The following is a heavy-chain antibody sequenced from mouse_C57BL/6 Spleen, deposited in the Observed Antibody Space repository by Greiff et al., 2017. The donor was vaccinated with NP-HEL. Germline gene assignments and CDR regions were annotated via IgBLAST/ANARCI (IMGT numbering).Heavy chain of an antibody. CDR3: AGYDPAWFAY. Sequence: EVQRVESGPGLVKPSQSLSLTCSVTGYSITSGYYWNWIRQFPGNKLEWMGYISYDGSNNYNPSLKNRISITRDTSKNQFFLKLNSVTTEDTATYYCAGYDPAWFAYWGQGTLVTVSA. V-gene: IGHV3-6*01. CDR1: GYSITSGYY. CDR2: ISYDGSN. J-gene: IGHJ3*01. D-gene: IGHD2-3*01.